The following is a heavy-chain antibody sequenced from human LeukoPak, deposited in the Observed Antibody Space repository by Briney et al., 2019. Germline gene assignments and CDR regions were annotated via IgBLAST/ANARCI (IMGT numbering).Heavy chain of an antibody. V-gene: IGHV5-51*01. CDR2: IYPGDSDT. J-gene: IGHJ4*02. CDR1: GYRFTDYW. D-gene: IGHD5-24*01. Sequence: GESLKISCQVSGYRFTDYWIGWVCQMPGKGLESVGIIYPGDSDTTYSPSFQGQVTISADKSISTVYLQWTSLKASDTAIYYCARQSRDGSKTRGYYFDYWGQGTLVTVSS. CDR3: ARQSRDGSKTRGYYFDY.